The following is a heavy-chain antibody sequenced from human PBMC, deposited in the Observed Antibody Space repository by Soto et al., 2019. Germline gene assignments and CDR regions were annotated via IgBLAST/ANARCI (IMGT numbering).Heavy chain of an antibody. CDR2: ISCSGGGT. Sequence: GGSLRLSCAASAFTFNNYAMSWFRQAPGKGLEWVSAISCSGGGTYYADSVKGRFTISRDNSKNTLYLQMNSLRAEDTAVYYYAKDRPFRGSWYALDFWGKGPLVTVSS. CDR1: AFTFNNYA. D-gene: IGHD6-13*01. CDR3: AKDRPFRGSWYALDF. V-gene: IGHV3-23*01. J-gene: IGHJ4*02.